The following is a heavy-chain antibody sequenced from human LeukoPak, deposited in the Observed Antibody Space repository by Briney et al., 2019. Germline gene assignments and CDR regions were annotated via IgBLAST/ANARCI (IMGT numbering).Heavy chain of an antibody. V-gene: IGHV1-24*01. CDR2: FDPEEGEA. J-gene: IGHJ4*02. D-gene: IGHD3-22*01. CDR3: ATPLSMDYSDTSGHYFNY. Sequence: ASVKVSCKVSGYPLTQLSMHWVRLAPGKGLEWMGGFDPEEGEAVYPQKLQGRVTVIEDTSTDTVYMELSSLRSDDTAVYYCATPLSMDYSDTSGHYFNYWGQGTLVTVSS. CDR1: GYPLTQLS.